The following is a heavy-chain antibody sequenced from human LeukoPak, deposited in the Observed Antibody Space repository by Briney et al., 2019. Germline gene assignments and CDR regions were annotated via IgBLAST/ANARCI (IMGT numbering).Heavy chain of an antibody. D-gene: IGHD5-18*01. CDR3: ARHPPQLWQNSYFDY. V-gene: IGHV4-31*03. CDR1: GGSISSGGYS. J-gene: IGHJ4*02. Sequence: PSETLSLTCTVSGGSISSGGYSWSWIRQHPGKGLEWIGYIYYSGSTYYNPSLKSRVTISVDTSKNQFSLKLSSVTAADTAVYYCARHPPQLWQNSYFDYWGQGTLVTVSS. CDR2: IYYSGST.